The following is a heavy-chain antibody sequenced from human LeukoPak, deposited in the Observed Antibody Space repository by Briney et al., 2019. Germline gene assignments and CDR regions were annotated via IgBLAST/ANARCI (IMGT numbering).Heavy chain of an antibody. V-gene: IGHV1-2*02. CDR2: INPNSGGT. CDR3: ARVGGIVVVPAAPFDY. D-gene: IGHD2-2*01. CDR1: GYTFTGYY. Sequence: ASVKVSCKASGYTFTGYYMHWVRQAPGQGHEWIGWINPNSGGTNYAQKFQGRVTMTRDTSISTAYMELSRLRSDDTAVYYCARVGGIVVVPAAPFDYWGQGTLVTVSS. J-gene: IGHJ4*02.